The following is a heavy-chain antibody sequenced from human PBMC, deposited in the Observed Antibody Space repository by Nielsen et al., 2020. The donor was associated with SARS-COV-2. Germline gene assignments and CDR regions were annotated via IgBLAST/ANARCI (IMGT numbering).Heavy chain of an antibody. D-gene: IGHD1-14*01. CDR2: ISAFNGNT. V-gene: IGHV1-18*04. J-gene: IGHJ4*02. CDR3: ARDRVGGTTYFDH. CDR1: GYTFTRHG. Sequence: ASVKVSCKASGYTFTRHGISWVRQAPGEGLEWMGWISAFNGNTNYGQKVQGRVTMTTDTTTSTAYVELRSLRPDDTAVYYCARDRVGGTTYFDHWGQGTLVTVSS.